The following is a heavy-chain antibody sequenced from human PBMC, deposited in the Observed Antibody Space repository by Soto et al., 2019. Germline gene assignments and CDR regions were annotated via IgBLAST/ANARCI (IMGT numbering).Heavy chain of an antibody. V-gene: IGHV3-23*01. CDR2: TGLNGRTT. D-gene: IGHD3-10*01. CDR1: GFTFSMSA. J-gene: IGHJ5*02. CDR3: AKDFSRANRGNWFDP. Sequence: GGSLRLSCAASGFTFSMSAMSWVRQAPGKGLEWVSTTGLNGRTTYYADSVKGRFTVSRDNSKNTLYLQMNSLRAEDTAVYYCAKDFSRANRGNWFDPWGQGTLVTVSS.